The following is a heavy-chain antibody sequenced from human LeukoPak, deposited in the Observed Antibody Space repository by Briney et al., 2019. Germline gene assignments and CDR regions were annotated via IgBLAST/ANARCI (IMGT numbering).Heavy chain of an antibody. J-gene: IGHJ4*02. CDR1: GGSISSYY. CDR2: IYYSGST. D-gene: IGHD3-22*01. V-gene: IGHV4-59*12. Sequence: SETLSLTCTVSGGSISSYYWSWIRQPPGKGLEWSGSIYYSGSTYYNPSLKSRVTISVDTSKNQFSLKLSSVTAADTAVYYCAREDGYYYDSSGYYYYWGQGTLVTVSS. CDR3: AREDGYYYDSSGYYYY.